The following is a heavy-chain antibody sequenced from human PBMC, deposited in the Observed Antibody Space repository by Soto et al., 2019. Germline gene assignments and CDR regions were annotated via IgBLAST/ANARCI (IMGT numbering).Heavy chain of an antibody. CDR3: ARLYPFYDLLTGSQLYAFDI. D-gene: IGHD3-9*01. V-gene: IGHV4-59*01. CDR1: GDSISSSY. Sequence: QVHLQESGPGLVKPSETLSLTCTVSGDSISSSYWNWILQAPGKGLEWIGYIYYSGSTNFSPSLKSRVTISIDTSKEKFSLKLSSVTAADTAVYYCARLYPFYDLLTGSQLYAFDIWGQGTMVTVSS. CDR2: IYYSGST. J-gene: IGHJ3*02.